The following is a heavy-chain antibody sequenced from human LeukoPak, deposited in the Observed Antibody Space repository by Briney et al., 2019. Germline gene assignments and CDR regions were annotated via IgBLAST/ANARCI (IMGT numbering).Heavy chain of an antibody. D-gene: IGHD2-15*01. CDR1: GYSISTDYY. CDR3: ARSCSGGSCYHYYGMDV. J-gene: IGHJ6*02. Sequence: SETLSLTCTVSGYSISTDYYWTWIRQPPGKGLAWIGTMYHSGSTYYNPSLKSRVTISSDTSKNQFSLKLSSVTAADTAVYYCARSCSGGSCYHYYGMDVWGQGTTVTVSS. V-gene: IGHV4-38-2*02. CDR2: MYHSGST.